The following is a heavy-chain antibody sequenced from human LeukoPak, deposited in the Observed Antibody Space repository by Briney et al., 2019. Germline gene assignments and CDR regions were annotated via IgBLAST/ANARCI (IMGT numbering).Heavy chain of an antibody. CDR2: INHSGST. CDR3: ARERDYDFWSGYYNY. J-gene: IGHJ4*02. V-gene: IGHV4-34*01. Sequence: PSETLSLTCAVYGGSFSGYYWSWIRQPPGKGLEWIGEINHSGSTNYNPSLKSRVTISVDTSKNQFSQKLSSVTAADTAVYYCARERDYDFWSGYYNYWGQGTLVTVSS. CDR1: GGSFSGYY. D-gene: IGHD3-3*01.